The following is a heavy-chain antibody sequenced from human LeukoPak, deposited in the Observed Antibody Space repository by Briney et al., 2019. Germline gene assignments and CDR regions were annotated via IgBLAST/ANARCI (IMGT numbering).Heavy chain of an antibody. CDR3: ASSAVIFSTFDP. Sequence: SETLSLTCTVSGGSFSTYYWSWIRQPAGKGLEWIGRIYTSGSTNYNPSLKSRVTMSVDTSKNQFSLKLSSVAAADTAVYYCASSAVIFSTFDPWGQGTLVTVSS. J-gene: IGHJ5*02. V-gene: IGHV4-4*07. D-gene: IGHD2-2*01. CDR2: IYTSGST. CDR1: GGSFSTYY.